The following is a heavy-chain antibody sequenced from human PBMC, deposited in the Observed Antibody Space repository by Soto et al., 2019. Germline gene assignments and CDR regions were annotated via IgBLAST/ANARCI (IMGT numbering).Heavy chain of an antibody. V-gene: IGHV4-31*03. J-gene: IGHJ4*02. CDR3: ARVDGGYGRRSLLS. CDR2: IYYSGST. Sequence: QVQLQESGPGLVKPSQTLSLTCTVSGGSISSGGYYWSWIRQHPGKGLEWIGYIYYSGSTYYNPSRSSRVTISVDTSKNQLSLKLSSVTAADTAVYYCARVDGGYGRRSLLSWGQGTLVTVSS. D-gene: IGHD4-17*01. CDR1: GGSISSGGYY.